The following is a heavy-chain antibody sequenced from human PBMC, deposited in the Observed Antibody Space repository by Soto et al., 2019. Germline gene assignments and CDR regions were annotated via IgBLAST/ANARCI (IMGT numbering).Heavy chain of an antibody. D-gene: IGHD1-7*01. V-gene: IGHV4-61*03. CDR3: ATDRAGTAASYNGMDV. CDR1: GGSVSSGSYF. CDR2: IYYTGNT. Sequence: QVQLQESGPGLVKPSETLSLTCSVSGGSVSSGSYFWSWIRQPPGERLEWLGYIYYTGNTNYNPSLKSPVTISLDTPKNHFSLKLSSVTAADTAVYYCATDRAGTAASYNGMDVWGRGTTVNVSS. J-gene: IGHJ6*02.